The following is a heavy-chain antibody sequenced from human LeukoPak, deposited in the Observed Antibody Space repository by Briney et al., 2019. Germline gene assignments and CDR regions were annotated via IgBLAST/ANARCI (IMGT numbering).Heavy chain of an antibody. D-gene: IGHD6-13*01. CDR2: ISSSDSTI. V-gene: IGHV3-48*03. CDR1: GFTFSSYE. Sequence: GGSLRLSCAASGFTFSSYEMNWVRHAPGKGLEWVSYISSSDSTIYYADSAKGRFTISRDNAKNSLYLQMNSLRAEDTAVYYCARRYSSRWAFDYWGQGTLVTVSS. CDR3: ARRYSSRWAFDY. J-gene: IGHJ4*02.